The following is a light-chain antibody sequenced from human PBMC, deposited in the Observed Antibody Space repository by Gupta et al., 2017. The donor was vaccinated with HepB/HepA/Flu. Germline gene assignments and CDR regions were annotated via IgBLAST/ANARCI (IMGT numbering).Light chain of an antibody. V-gene: IGLV1-40*01. CDR3: QSYDSTLSGSTV. CDR1: SSNIGAGYD. Sequence: QSVLTQPPSVSGAPGQRVTISCTGSSSNIGAGYDVHWYQQLPGTAPKLLIYGNSNRPSGVPDRFSRAKSGTSGSLAITGLQDEDEADYYCQSYDSTLSGSTVFGGGTKLNGL. J-gene: IGLJ3*02. CDR2: GNS.